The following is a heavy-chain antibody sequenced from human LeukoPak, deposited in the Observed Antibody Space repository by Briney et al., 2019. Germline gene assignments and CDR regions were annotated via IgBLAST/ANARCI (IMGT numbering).Heavy chain of an antibody. D-gene: IGHD6-19*01. J-gene: IGHJ4*02. V-gene: IGHV4-39*07. Sequence: PSETLSLTCTVSGGSVSSSSYYWGWIRQPPAKGLEWIGNIYYSGSTYYNPSLKSRVTIAVDTSKNQLSLKLTSVTAADTAVYYCARVYSSCWYGIDYWGQGTLVTVSS. CDR2: IYYSGST. CDR3: ARVYSSCWYGIDY. CDR1: GGSVSSSSYY.